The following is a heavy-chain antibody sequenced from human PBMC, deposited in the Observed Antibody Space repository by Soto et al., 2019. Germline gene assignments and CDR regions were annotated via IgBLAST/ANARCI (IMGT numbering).Heavy chain of an antibody. J-gene: IGHJ5*02. D-gene: IGHD5-12*01. CDR3: AREEGGGYDHRWFDP. CDR1: GGSISSGGYY. CDR2: IYYSGST. V-gene: IGHV4-31*03. Sequence: QVQLQESGPGLVKPSQTLSLTCTVSGGSISSGGYYWSWIRQHPGKGLEWVGYIYYSGSTYYNPSLKSRVTISVDTSKNQFSLRLSSVTAADTAVYYCAREEGGGYDHRWFDPWGQGTLVTVSS.